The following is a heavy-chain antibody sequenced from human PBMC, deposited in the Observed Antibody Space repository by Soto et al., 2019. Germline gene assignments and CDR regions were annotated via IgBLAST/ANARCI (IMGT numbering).Heavy chain of an antibody. CDR2: IYYSGST. CDR3: ARLGPRYCSSTSCSNYYAFDI. V-gene: IGHV4-39*01. CDR1: GGSISSSSYY. D-gene: IGHD2-2*01. J-gene: IGHJ3*02. Sequence: TEALSLTCTVSGGSISSSSYYWGWIRQPPGKGLEWIGSIYYSGSTYYNPSLKSRVTISVDTSKNQFSLKLSSVTAADTAVYYCARLGPRYCSSTSCSNYYAFDIWGQGTMVTVSS.